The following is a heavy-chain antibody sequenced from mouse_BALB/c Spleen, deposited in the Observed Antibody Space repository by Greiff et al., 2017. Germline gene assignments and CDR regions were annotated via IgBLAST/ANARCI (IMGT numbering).Heavy chain of an antibody. CDR2: IDPENGDT. J-gene: IGHJ3*01. Sequence: EVQLQQSGAELVRSGASVKLSCTASGFNFKDYYMHWVKQRPEQGLEWIGWIDPENGDTEYAPKFQGKATMTADTSSNTAYLQLSSLTSEDTAVYYCSGNWFAYWGQGTLVTVSA. CDR3: SGNWFAY. CDR1: GFNFKDYY. V-gene: IGHV14-4*02.